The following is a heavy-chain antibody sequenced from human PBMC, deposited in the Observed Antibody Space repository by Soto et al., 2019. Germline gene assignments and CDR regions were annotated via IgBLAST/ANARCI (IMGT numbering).Heavy chain of an antibody. CDR2: IIPIFGTA. CDR1: GGTFSSYA. D-gene: IGHD2-2*01. V-gene: IGHV1-69*06. CDR3: ARGVVVPAAMHTLGYYYYGMDV. J-gene: IGHJ6*02. Sequence: SVKVSCKASGGTFSSYAISWVRQAPGQGLEWMGGIIPIFGTANYAQKFQGRVTITADKSTSTAYMELSSLRSEDTAVYYCARGVVVPAAMHTLGYYYYGMDVWGQGTTVTVSS.